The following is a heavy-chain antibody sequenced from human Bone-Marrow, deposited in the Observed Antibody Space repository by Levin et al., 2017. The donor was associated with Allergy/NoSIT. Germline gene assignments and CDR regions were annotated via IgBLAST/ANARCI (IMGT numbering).Heavy chain of an antibody. D-gene: IGHD3-3*01. J-gene: IGHJ3*01. Sequence: SETLSLTCTVSGASISRGNYYWNWIRQPPGKGLEWLGYIYYSGATYYNPSLGSRLTISIDTSKKQFSLRPTSVTAAVPAVYFCAKGLIRATIFGAYDVWGPGTMVTVSS. CDR3: AKGLIRATIFGAYDV. CDR2: IYYSGAT. V-gene: IGHV4-30-4*01. CDR1: GASISRGNYY.